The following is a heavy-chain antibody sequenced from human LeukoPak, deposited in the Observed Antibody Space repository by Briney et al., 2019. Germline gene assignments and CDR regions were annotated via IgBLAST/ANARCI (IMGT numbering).Heavy chain of an antibody. CDR1: GGSISSYY. Sequence: KASETLSLTCTVSGGSISSYYWSWIRQPPGKGLEWIGYIYYSGSTNYNPSLKSRVTISVDTSKNQFSLKLSSVTAADTAVYYCAGFDYPFYFGYWGQGTLVTVSS. V-gene: IGHV4-59*01. D-gene: IGHD3-9*01. J-gene: IGHJ4*02. CDR3: AGFDYPFYFGY. CDR2: IYYSGST.